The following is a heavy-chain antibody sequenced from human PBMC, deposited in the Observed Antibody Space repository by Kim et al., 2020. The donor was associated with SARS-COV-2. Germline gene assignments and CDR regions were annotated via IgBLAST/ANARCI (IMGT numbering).Heavy chain of an antibody. Sequence: SVKVSCKASGFTFTSSAVQWVRQARGQRLEWIGWVVVSSGDTNFAQKFQGRATITRDMSTSTAYMELSSLRSDDTAIYYLAAEGPSRIAVAGAYWGQGTLVTVS. J-gene: IGHJ4*02. CDR1: GFTFTSSA. D-gene: IGHD6-19*01. V-gene: IGHV1-58*01. CDR3: AAEGPSRIAVAGAY. CDR2: VVVSSGDT.